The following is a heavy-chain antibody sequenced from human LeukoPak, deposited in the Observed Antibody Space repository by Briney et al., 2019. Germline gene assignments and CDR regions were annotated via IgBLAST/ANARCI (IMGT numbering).Heavy chain of an antibody. J-gene: IGHJ6*02. CDR2: INHSGST. CDR1: GGSFSGYY. D-gene: IGHD3-3*01. V-gene: IGHV4-34*01. CDR3: ARANNASTYYDFWSGYYRDYCYGMDV. Sequence: PSETLSLTCAVYGGSFSGYYWSWIRQPPGKGLEWIGEINHSGSTNYNPSLKSRVTISVDTSKNQFSLKLSSVTAADTAVYYCARANNASTYYDFWSGYYRDYCYGMDVWGQGTTVTVSS.